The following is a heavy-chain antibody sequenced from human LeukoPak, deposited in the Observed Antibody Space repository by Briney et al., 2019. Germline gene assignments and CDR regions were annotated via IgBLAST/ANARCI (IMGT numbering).Heavy chain of an antibody. CDR3: AKDPPTAGTTFDY. D-gene: IGHD6-13*01. CDR2: ISGSGDST. CDR1: VFTFSNYA. Sequence: GGSLRLSCAASVFTFSNYAMSWVREAPGEGREWGSTISGSGDSTYYADSVKGRFTISRDNSKNTLFLQMNNLRGEATAASYCAKDPPTAGTTFDYWGQGALVTVSS. V-gene: IGHV3-23*01. J-gene: IGHJ4*02.